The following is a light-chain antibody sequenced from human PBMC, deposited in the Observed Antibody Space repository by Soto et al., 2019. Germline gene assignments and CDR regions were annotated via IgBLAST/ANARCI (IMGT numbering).Light chain of an antibody. CDR3: QQYGSSPRT. V-gene: IGKV3-20*01. J-gene: IGKJ1*01. CDR1: QSVSSSY. Sequence: EIVLTQSPGTLSLSPGERATLSCSASQSVSSSYLAWYQQKPGQAPRLLIYGASSRATGIPDRFSGSGSGTDFTLTISRLAPEDFAVYYCQQYGSSPRTFGQGTKVEIK. CDR2: GAS.